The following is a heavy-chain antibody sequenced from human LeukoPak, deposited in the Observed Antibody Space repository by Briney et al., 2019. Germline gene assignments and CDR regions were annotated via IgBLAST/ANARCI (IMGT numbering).Heavy chain of an antibody. V-gene: IGHV3-64*01. Sequence: GGSLRLSCAASGFTISRSSMHWVRQAPGKGLEFVSAISRSGGNTYYANSVKGRFTISRDTSKNTLYLQVGSLRVEDMAVYYCARPAWGQQLDPLDYWGQGTLVTVSS. J-gene: IGHJ4*02. CDR1: GFTISRSS. CDR3: ARPAWGQQLDPLDY. CDR2: ISRSGGNT. D-gene: IGHD6-13*01.